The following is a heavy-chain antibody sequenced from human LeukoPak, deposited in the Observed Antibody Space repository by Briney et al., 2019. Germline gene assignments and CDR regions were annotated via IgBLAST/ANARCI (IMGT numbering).Heavy chain of an antibody. CDR3: ATMMATIL. CDR2: ISYDGSNK. Sequence: GGPLRLSCAASGFTFSSYAMHWVRQAPGKGLEWVAVISYDGSNKYYADSVKGRFTISRDNSKDTLYLQMNSLRAEDTAVYYCATMMATILWGQGTLVTVSS. CDR1: GFTFSSYA. V-gene: IGHV3-30-3*01. J-gene: IGHJ4*02. D-gene: IGHD5-24*01.